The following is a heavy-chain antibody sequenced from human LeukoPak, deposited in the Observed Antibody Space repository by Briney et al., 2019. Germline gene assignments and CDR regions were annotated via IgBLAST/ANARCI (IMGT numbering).Heavy chain of an antibody. V-gene: IGHV4-34*01. CDR2: INHSGST. CDR3: ARDNAFWDY. Sequence: PSETLSLTCAVYGGSFSGYYWSWIRQPPGKGLEWIGEINHSGSTNYNPSLKSRVTISVDMSKNQFSLKLSSVTAADTAVYYCARDNAFWDYWGQGTLVTVSS. CDR1: GGSFSGYY. J-gene: IGHJ4*02. D-gene: IGHD3-3*01.